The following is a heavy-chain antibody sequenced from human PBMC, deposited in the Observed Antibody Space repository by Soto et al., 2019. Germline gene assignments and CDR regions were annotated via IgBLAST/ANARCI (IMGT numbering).Heavy chain of an antibody. CDR3: ARRPGIAVAFVAFDI. CDR2: IYYSGST. J-gene: IGHJ3*02. V-gene: IGHV4-39*01. D-gene: IGHD6-19*01. Sequence: SETLSLTCTVSGGSISSSSYYWGWIRQPPGKGLEWIGSIYYSGSTYYNPSLKSRVTISVDTSKNQFSLKLSSVTAADTAVYYCARRPGIAVAFVAFDIWGQGTMVTVSS. CDR1: GGSISSSSYY.